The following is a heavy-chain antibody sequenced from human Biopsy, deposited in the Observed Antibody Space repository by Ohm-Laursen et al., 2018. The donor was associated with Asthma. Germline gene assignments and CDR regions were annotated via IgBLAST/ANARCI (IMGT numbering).Heavy chain of an antibody. CDR3: ARAVDYSHYYGIDV. V-gene: IGHV1-18*01. D-gene: IGHD3-10*01. Sequence: ASVKVSCKTSGYTFNSAGITWVRQAPGQGLEWMGLISVYNGNTKVAQKLQDRVTMITDTYTSTAYMELRSLRSDDTAVYFCARAVDYSHYYGIDVWGQGTTVTVS. CDR2: ISVYNGNT. J-gene: IGHJ6*02. CDR1: GYTFNSAG.